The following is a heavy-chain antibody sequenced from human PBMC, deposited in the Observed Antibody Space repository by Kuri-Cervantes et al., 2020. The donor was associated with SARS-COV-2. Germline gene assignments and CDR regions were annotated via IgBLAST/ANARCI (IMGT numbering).Heavy chain of an antibody. D-gene: IGHD2-2*01. J-gene: IGHJ5*02. V-gene: IGHV3-21*01. CDR1: GFTFSSYS. CDR2: ISSSSSYI. CDR3: AGGGCSSTSCYYTNWFDP. Sequence: GGSLRLSCAASGFTFSSYSMNWVRQAPGKGLEWVSSISSSSSYIYYADSVKGRFTISRDNAKNSLYLQMNSLRAEDTAVYYCAGGGCSSTSCYYTNWFDPWGQGTLVTVSS.